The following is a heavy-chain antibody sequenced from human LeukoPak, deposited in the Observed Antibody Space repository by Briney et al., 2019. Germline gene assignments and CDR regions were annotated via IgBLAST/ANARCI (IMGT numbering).Heavy chain of an antibody. D-gene: IGHD2-8*01. V-gene: IGHV4-39*01. CDR1: GGSISSSSYY. J-gene: IGHJ5*02. CDR3: ARQMVPGLNWFDP. CDR2: IYYSGST. Sequence: PSETLSLTCTVSGGSISSSSYYWGWIRPPPGKGLEWIGSIYYSGSTYYNPSLKSRVTISVDTSKNQFSLKLSSVTAADTAVYYCARQMVPGLNWFDPWGQGTLVTVSS.